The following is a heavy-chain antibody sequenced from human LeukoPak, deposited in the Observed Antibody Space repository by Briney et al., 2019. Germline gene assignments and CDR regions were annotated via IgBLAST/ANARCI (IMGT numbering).Heavy chain of an antibody. D-gene: IGHD7-27*01. V-gene: IGHV3-23*01. Sequence: GGSLRLSCAASGFTFSNYAMTWVRQAPGKGLEWVSAITGSGGRTYYADSVKGRFTISRDNSKNTLYLQMNSLRAEDTAVYYCVKIADWGSLWYFDYWGQGTLVTVSS. J-gene: IGHJ4*02. CDR1: GFTFSNYA. CDR3: VKIADWGSLWYFDY. CDR2: ITGSGGRT.